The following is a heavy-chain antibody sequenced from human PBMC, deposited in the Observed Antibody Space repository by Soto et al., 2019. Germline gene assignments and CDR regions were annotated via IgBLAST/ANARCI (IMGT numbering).Heavy chain of an antibody. CDR1: GYTFTTYF. V-gene: IGHV1-46*03. CDR2: IHPSAGIT. CDR3: AGDGNRHDFDF. J-gene: IGHJ4*02. Sequence: AAVKVSCKTSGYTFTTYFVHWVRQAPGQGLEWLGRIHPSAGITIYAREFQGRVTITRDTSTTTVYMELSSLISGDTAIYYCAGDGNRHDFDFWGQGTLVTVSS. D-gene: IGHD2-15*01.